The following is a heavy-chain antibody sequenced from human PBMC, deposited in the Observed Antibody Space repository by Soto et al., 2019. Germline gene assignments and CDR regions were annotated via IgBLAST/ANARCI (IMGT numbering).Heavy chain of an antibody. J-gene: IGHJ4*02. Sequence: EVQLVESGGGLVQPGGSLRLSCAVSGFTCGSYWMNWVRLIPGKGLEWVAYIKPDGSATYYVDSVKGRFTISRDNAKNSLSLQMNSLRVEDTSVYYCARAGYCGPGCYYYFDYWGQGTLVTVSS. CDR1: GFTCGSYW. D-gene: IGHD2-21*02. V-gene: IGHV3-7*01. CDR3: ARAGYCGPGCYYYFDY. CDR2: IKPDGSAT.